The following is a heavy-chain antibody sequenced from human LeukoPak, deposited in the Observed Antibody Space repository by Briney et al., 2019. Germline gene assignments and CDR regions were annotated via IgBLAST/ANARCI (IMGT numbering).Heavy chain of an antibody. CDR2: IYHSGST. J-gene: IGHJ4*02. CDR1: GYSISSGYY. Sequence: SETLSLTCTVSGYSISSGYYWGWIRQPPGKGLEWIGSIYHSGSTYYNPSLKSRVTISVDTSKNQFSLKLRSVTAADTAVYYCARDPRGSGNSYWGQGTLVTVSS. CDR3: ARDPRGSGNSY. D-gene: IGHD3-10*01. V-gene: IGHV4-38-2*02.